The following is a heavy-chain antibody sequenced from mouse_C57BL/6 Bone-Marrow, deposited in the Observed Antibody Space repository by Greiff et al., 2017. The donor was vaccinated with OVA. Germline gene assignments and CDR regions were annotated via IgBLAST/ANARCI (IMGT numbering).Heavy chain of an antibody. V-gene: IGHV1-81*01. CDR1: GYTFPRYG. CDR2: LYPRSGNT. CDR3: ARRWLLPY. J-gene: IGHJ2*01. D-gene: IGHD2-3*01. Sequence: VQLQQSGAELARPGASVQLSCQASGYTFPRYGISLVTPRTGQGLVWIGELYPRSGNTYSNEKFKGKATLTADKSSSTAYMELRSLTSEDSAVYFCARRWLLPYWGQGTTLTVSS.